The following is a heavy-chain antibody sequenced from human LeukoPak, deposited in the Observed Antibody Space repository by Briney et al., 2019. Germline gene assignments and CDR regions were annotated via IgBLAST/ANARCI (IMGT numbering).Heavy chain of an antibody. D-gene: IGHD3-10*01. Sequence: SGTLSLTCTVSGGSISSYYWSWIRQPPGKGLEWIWYIYYSGSTKYNTSLKSRVTISVDTSKNQISLKLSSVTAADTAVYYCARVGAYGSGSYLSWLDYWGQGTLVTVSS. CDR2: IYYSGST. CDR3: ARVGAYGSGSYLSWLDY. CDR1: GGSISSYY. V-gene: IGHV4-59*01. J-gene: IGHJ4*02.